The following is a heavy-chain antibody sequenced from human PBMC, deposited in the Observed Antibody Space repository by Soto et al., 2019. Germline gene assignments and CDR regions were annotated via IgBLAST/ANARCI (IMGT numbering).Heavy chain of an antibody. D-gene: IGHD3-3*01. CDR1: GFTFSSYA. CDR2: ISGSGGST. CDR3: AKGPTRWRFLEYTRPYHYNGMDV. Sequence: PGGSLRLSCAASGFTFSSYAMSWVRQAPGKGLEWVSAISGSGGSTYYADSVKGRFTISRDNSKNTLYLQMNSLRAEDTAVYYCAKGPTRWRFLEYTRPYHYNGMDVWGQGTTVTVSS. V-gene: IGHV3-23*01. J-gene: IGHJ6*02.